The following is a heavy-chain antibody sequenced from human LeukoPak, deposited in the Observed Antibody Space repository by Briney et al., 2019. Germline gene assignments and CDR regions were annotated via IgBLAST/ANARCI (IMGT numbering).Heavy chain of an antibody. Sequence: GGSLRLSCAASGFTFNNYSMNWVRQAPGKGLEWVSSISSSSSYIYYADSVKGRFTISRDNAKNSLYLQMNSLRAEDTAVYYCARAVGATTVDYWGQGTLVTVSS. J-gene: IGHJ4*02. D-gene: IGHD1-26*01. CDR1: GFTFNNYS. CDR3: ARAVGATTVDY. CDR2: ISSSSSYI. V-gene: IGHV3-21*01.